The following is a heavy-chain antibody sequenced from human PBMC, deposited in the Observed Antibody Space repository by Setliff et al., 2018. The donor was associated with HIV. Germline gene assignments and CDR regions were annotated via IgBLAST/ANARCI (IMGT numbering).Heavy chain of an antibody. Sequence: GGSLRLSCAASGFSFSDYYMYWIRQAPGKGLEWVSSLSGTSSTIYLADSVKGRFTISRGNAQNSLYLHMNSLRAEDTAMYYCARDLFPYYHDSRPYYPPAYWGQGTLVTVSS. V-gene: IGHV3-11*01. J-gene: IGHJ4*02. CDR2: LSGTSSTI. CDR3: ARDLFPYYHDSRPYYPPAY. D-gene: IGHD3-22*01. CDR1: GFSFSDYY.